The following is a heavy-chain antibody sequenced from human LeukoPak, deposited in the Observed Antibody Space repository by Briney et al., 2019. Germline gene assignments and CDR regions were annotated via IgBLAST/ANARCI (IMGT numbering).Heavy chain of an antibody. CDR1: GFTFSSYS. CDR3: ARDGDYDILTGYLNGDAFDI. V-gene: IGHV3-48*01. J-gene: IGHJ3*02. Sequence: GGSLRLSCAASGFTFSSYSMNWVRQAPGKGLEWVSYLSSSSSTIYYADSVKGRFTISRDNAKNSLYLQMNSLRAEDTAVYYCARDGDYDILTGYLNGDAFDIWGQGTMVTVSS. D-gene: IGHD3-9*01. CDR2: LSSSSSTI.